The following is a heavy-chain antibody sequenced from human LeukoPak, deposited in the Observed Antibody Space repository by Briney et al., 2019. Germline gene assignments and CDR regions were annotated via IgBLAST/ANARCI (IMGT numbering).Heavy chain of an antibody. Sequence: GASVKVSCKASGYSFTDYFMHWVRQAPGQGLEWMGWISAYNGNTNYAQKLQGRVTMTTDTSTSTAYMELRSLRSDDTAVYYCARDRGYSGYEDFDYWGQGTLVTVSS. J-gene: IGHJ4*02. CDR2: ISAYNGNT. D-gene: IGHD5-12*01. V-gene: IGHV1-18*04. CDR3: ARDRGYSGYEDFDY. CDR1: GYSFTDYF.